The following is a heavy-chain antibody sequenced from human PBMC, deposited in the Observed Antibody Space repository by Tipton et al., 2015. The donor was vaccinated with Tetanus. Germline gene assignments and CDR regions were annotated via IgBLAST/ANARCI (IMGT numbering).Heavy chain of an antibody. D-gene: IGHD3-22*01. CDR2: IDPNSGDA. V-gene: IGHV1-2*02. CDR1: GYTFTAQY. CDR3: ARDRGDYIYFGMDV. J-gene: IGHJ6*02. Sequence: QLVQSGAELKKPGASVKVSCKAFGYTFTAQYMYWVRQAPGQGLEWMGWIDPNSGDAKYAQKFQGRVTMTRDTSISTIHMELSRLKSDVTAVYYCARDRGDYIYFGMDVWGQGTTVTVSS.